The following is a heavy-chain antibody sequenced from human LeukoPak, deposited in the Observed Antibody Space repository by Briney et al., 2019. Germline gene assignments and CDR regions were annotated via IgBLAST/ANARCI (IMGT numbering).Heavy chain of an antibody. D-gene: IGHD1-26*01. CDR1: GYTFTAYA. CDR2: INAGNGNT. Sequence: ASVKVSCKASGYTFTAYAIHWVRQAPGQRLEWMGWINAGNGNTKYSQKFQGRVTITRDTSASTAYMELSSLRSEDTAVYYCAREGLLLERAFDIWGQGTVVTVSS. J-gene: IGHJ3*02. V-gene: IGHV1-3*01. CDR3: AREGLLLERAFDI.